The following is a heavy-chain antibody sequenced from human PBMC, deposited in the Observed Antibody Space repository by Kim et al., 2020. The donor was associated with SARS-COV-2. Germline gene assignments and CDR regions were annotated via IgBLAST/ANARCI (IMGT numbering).Heavy chain of an antibody. CDR1: GFTFSSYG. D-gene: IGHD2-15*01. V-gene: IGHV3-30*18. Sequence: GGSLRLSCAASGFTFSSYGMYWVRQAPGKGLEWVAVISYDGSEKYYEDSVRGRFTISRDNSKNTLFLQMNSLRAEDTAVYYCAKERVAVGAIDSFYGMDVWGEGTTVTVSS. J-gene: IGHJ6*04. CDR2: ISYDGSEK. CDR3: AKERVAVGAIDSFYGMDV.